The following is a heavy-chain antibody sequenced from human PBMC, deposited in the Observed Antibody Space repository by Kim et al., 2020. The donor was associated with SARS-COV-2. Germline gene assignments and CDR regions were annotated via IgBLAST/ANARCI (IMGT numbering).Heavy chain of an antibody. J-gene: IGHJ5*02. D-gene: IGHD5-12*01. V-gene: IGHV4-38-2*02. Sequence: SETLSLTCTVSGYSISSGYYWGWIRQPPGKGLEWFGSIYHSGSTYYNPSLKSRVTISVDTYKNQFSLKLSSVTAADTAVYYCARDREVATSGGFDPWGQGALVTVSS. CDR1: GYSISSGYY. CDR3: ARDREVATSGGFDP. CDR2: IYHSGST.